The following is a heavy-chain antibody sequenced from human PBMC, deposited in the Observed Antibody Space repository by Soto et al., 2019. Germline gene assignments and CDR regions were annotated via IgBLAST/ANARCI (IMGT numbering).Heavy chain of an antibody. J-gene: IGHJ5*02. CDR3: AREGQYQLLSGMYKWFDP. CDR2: IIPIFGTA. V-gene: IGHV1-69*13. CDR1: GGTFSSYP. Sequence: ASVKVSCKASGGTFSSYPINWVRQAPGQGLEWMGGIIPIFGTANYAQKFQGRVTIIADESTSTAYMELSSLRSEDTGVYYCAREGQYQLLSGMYKWFDPWGQGTLVTVSS. D-gene: IGHD2-2*01.